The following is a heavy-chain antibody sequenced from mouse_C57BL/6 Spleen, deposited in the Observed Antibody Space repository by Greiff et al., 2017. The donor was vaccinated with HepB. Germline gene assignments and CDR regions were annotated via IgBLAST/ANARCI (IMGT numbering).Heavy chain of an antibody. D-gene: IGHD2-5*01. J-gene: IGHJ3*01. Sequence: VKVVESGAELVKPGASVKISCKASGYAFSSYWMNWVKQRPGKGLEWIGQIYPGDGDTNYNGKFKGKATLTADKSSSTAYMQLSSLTSEDSAVYFCASPYSNYGFAYWGQGTLVTVSA. CDR3: ASPYSNYGFAY. CDR1: GYAFSSYW. V-gene: IGHV1-80*01. CDR2: IYPGDGDT.